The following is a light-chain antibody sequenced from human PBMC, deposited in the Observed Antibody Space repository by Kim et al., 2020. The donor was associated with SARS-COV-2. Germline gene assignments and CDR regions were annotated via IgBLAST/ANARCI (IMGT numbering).Light chain of an antibody. CDR3: CSYAGSYTLV. CDR1: SNDIGGYNS. CDR2: DVR. J-gene: IGLJ3*02. V-gene: IGLV2-11*01. Sequence: GQSVTIPGTGTSNDIGGYNSVSWFQQHPGKAPKLMIYDVRQRPSGVPDRFSGAKSGNTASLTISGLQAEDEADYYGCSYAGSYTLVFGGGTQLTVL.